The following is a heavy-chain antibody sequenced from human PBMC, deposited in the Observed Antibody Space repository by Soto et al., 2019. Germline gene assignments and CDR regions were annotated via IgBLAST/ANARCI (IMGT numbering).Heavy chain of an antibody. Sequence: ASVKVSCKASGYTFTSYYMHWVRQAPGQGLEWMGIINPSGGSTSYAQKFQGRVTMTRDTFTSTVYMELSSLRSEDTAVYYCARNRIAAAGTRFYYFDYWGQGTLVTVSS. CDR1: GYTFTSYY. D-gene: IGHD6-13*01. CDR2: INPSGGST. J-gene: IGHJ4*02. CDR3: ARNRIAAAGTRFYYFDY. V-gene: IGHV1-46*01.